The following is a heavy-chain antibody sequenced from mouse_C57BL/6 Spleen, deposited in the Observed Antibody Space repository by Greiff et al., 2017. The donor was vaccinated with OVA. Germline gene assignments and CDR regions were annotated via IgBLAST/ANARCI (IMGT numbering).Heavy chain of an antibody. Sequence: QVHVKQPGAELVMPGASVKLSCKASGYTFTSYWMHWVKQRPGQGLEWIGEIDPSDSYTNYNQKFKGKSTLTVDKSSSTAYMQLSSLTSEDSAVYYCARGGLPYAMDYWGQGTSVTVSS. CDR2: IDPSDSYT. D-gene: IGHD3-3*01. V-gene: IGHV1-69*01. J-gene: IGHJ4*01. CDR1: GYTFTSYW. CDR3: ARGGLPYAMDY.